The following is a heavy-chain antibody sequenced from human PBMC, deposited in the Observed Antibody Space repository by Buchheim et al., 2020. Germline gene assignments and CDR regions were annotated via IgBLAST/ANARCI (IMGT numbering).Heavy chain of an antibody. CDR1: GFRFNTW. CDR2: LKEDGSEK. V-gene: IGHV3-7*01. D-gene: IGHD4/OR15-4a*01. CDR3: ASGPGVLRMDV. J-gene: IGHJ6*02. Sequence: EVQLVESGGGLVQRGGSLRLSCAASGFRFNTWLSWVRQAPGKGLEWVAILKEDGSEKYYVDSVKDRFTISRNDAKTSMFLQMNSLRVEDTAVYYCASGPGVLRMDVWGQGT.